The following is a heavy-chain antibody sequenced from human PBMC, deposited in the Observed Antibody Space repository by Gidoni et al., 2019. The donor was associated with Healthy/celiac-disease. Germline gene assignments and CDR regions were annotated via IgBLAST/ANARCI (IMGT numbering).Heavy chain of an antibody. D-gene: IGHD6-19*01. V-gene: IGHV3-21*01. CDR3: ARTSGWHDAFDI. CDR2: ISSSSSYI. CDR1: GFTFSSYS. J-gene: IGHJ3*02. Sequence: EVQLVESGGGLVKPGGSLRLSCAASGFTFSSYSMNWVRQAPGKGLEWVSSISSSSSYIYYADSVKGRFTISRDNAKNSLYLQMNSLRAEDTAVYYCARTSGWHDAFDIWGQGTMVTVSS.